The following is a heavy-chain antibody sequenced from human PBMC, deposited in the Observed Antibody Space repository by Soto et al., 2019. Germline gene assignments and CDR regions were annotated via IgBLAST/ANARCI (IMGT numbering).Heavy chain of an antibody. V-gene: IGHV3-72*01. Sequence: WGSLRLSCAVSGFPLSDHYMDWVRQGPGKGLEWVGRSRNRLKSYTTQYAASVKGRFFISRDDSKNSVYLQMNSLKTEDTAVYYCVRDLRELGAFPVWGHGTMVPGS. J-gene: IGHJ3*01. CDR3: VRDLRELGAFPV. D-gene: IGHD3-16*01. CDR1: GFPLSDHY. CDR2: SRNRLKSYTT.